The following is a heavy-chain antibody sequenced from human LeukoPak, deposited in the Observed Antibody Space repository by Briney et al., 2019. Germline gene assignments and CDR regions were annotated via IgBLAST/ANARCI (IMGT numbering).Heavy chain of an antibody. V-gene: IGHV1-8*01. CDR3: ASSSKGGAHRIAVSMGIGDI. Sequence: ASVKVSCKASGYTFTSYDINWVRQATGQGLEWMGWMNPNSGNTGYAQKFQGRVTMTRNTSISTAYMELSSLRSEDTAVYYCASSSKGGAHRIAVSMGIGDIWGQGTMVTVSS. J-gene: IGHJ3*02. CDR2: MNPNSGNT. CDR1: GYTFTSYD. D-gene: IGHD6-19*01.